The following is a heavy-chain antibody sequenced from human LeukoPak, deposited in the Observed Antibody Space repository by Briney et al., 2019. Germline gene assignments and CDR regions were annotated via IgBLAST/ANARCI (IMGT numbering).Heavy chain of an antibody. CDR3: ARDNSVRDEAWWFNP. D-gene: IGHD5-24*01. CDR1: GYTFTSYD. V-gene: IGHV1-8*03. CDR2: MNSNSGNT. Sequence: ASVKVSCKASGYTFTSYDINWVRQATGQGLEWMGWMNSNSGNTGYAQKFQGRVTITRNTSISTAYMELSSLRSEDTAVYYCARDNSVRDEAWWFNPWGQGTLVTVSS. J-gene: IGHJ5*02.